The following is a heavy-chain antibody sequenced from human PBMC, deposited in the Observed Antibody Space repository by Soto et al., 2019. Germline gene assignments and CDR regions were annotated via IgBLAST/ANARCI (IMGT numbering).Heavy chain of an antibody. D-gene: IGHD4-17*01. V-gene: IGHV3-30*04. Sequence: RSSLRLSCVASGFTFSHYAMHWVRQAPGKGLEWVAVIWYDGSKEYYADSLKGRFTIYRDNSKNTLWLQMDSMRPEDTAVYYCASPPTEIDYWGRGTLVTVSS. J-gene: IGHJ4*02. CDR1: GFTFSHYA. CDR2: IWYDGSKE. CDR3: ASPPTEIDY.